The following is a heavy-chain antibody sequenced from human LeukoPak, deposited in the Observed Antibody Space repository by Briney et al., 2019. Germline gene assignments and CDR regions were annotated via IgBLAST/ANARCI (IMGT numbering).Heavy chain of an antibody. V-gene: IGHV4-30-4*01. Sequence: SQTLSLTCTVSGDSISSGDYYWSWIRQPPGKGLEWIGYIYYSGSTFSNPSLRSRLTISVDTSKNQFSLKLSSVTAADTAVYCCARGAHYGSGSYSWFDPWGQGTLVTVSS. D-gene: IGHD3-10*01. CDR1: GDSISSGDYY. J-gene: IGHJ5*02. CDR2: IYYSGST. CDR3: ARGAHYGSGSYSWFDP.